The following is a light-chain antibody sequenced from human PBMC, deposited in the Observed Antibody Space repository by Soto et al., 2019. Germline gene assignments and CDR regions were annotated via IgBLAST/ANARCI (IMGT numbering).Light chain of an antibody. J-gene: IGLJ1*01. V-gene: IGLV2-11*01. CDR2: DVS. CDR3: CSYAGTYTGV. Sequence: QSVLTQPASVSGSPAQSITISCTGTSSDVGRYSYVSWYQQHPGKAPKLMIYDVSERPSGVPDRFSGSKSGNTASLTISGLQAEDEADYYCCSYAGTYTGVFGTGTKVTVL. CDR1: SSDVGRYSY.